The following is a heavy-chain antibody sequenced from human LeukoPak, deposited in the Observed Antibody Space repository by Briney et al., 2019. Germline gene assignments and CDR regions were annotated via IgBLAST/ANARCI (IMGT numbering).Heavy chain of an antibody. Sequence: ASVKVSCKASGYSFTGHYMHWVRQAPGQGLERMGWINPNSGGTNYAQKFQGRVTMTRDTSISTAYMELSRLRSDDTAVYYCARGPKIVVVILTPWGQGTLVTVSS. J-gene: IGHJ5*02. V-gene: IGHV1-2*02. CDR3: ARGPKIVVVILTP. D-gene: IGHD3-22*01. CDR2: INPNSGGT. CDR1: GYSFTGHY.